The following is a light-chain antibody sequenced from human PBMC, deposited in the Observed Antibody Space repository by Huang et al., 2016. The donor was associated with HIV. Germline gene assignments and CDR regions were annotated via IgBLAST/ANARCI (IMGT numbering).Light chain of an antibody. V-gene: IGKV3-20*01. CDR3: HQYGTSPYT. CDR2: AAS. Sequence: EVLLTQSPGTLSSSPGERVTVSCRPSQSLSHSFVAWYQQRPGQAPRLLIYAASTRASGIPDRFSGSGSGTDFTLTINRLEPSDFALYYCHQYGTSPYTFGQGTNLDVK. CDR1: QSLSHSF. J-gene: IGKJ2*01.